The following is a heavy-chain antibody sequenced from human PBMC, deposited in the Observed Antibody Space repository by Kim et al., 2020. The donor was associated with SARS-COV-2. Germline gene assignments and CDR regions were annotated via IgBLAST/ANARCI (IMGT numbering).Heavy chain of an antibody. CDR2: ST. Sequence: STYYNPSLKSRVTISVDTSKNQFSLKLSSVTAADTAVYYCARLSYGDYFRWGQGTLVTVSS. J-gene: IGHJ4*02. D-gene: IGHD4-17*01. CDR3: ARLSYGDYFR. V-gene: IGHV4-39*07.